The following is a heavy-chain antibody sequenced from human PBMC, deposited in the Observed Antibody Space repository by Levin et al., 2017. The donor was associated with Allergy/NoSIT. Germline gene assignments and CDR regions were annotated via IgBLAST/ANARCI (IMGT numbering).Heavy chain of an antibody. V-gene: IGHV3-64D*06. CDR1: GFTFSSYA. CDR3: VKESTGSGSYGFYYYYYYMDV. D-gene: IGHD3-10*01. CDR2: ISSNGGST. J-gene: IGHJ6*03. Sequence: LSGGSLRLSCSASGFTFSSYAMHWVRQAPGKGLEYVSAISSNGGSTYYADSVKGRFTISRDNSKNTLYLQMSSLRAEDTAVYYCVKESTGSGSYGFYYYYYYMDVWGKGTTVTVSS.